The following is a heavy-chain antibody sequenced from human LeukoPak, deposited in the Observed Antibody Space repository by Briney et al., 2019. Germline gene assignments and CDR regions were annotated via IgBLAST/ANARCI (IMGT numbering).Heavy chain of an antibody. CDR3: ASSSWYGGDFDY. CDR2: IRYDGSNK. Sequence: GGSLRLSCAASGFTFTSYAMSWVRQAPGKGLEWVAFIRYDGSNKYYADSVKGRFTISRDNSKNTLYLQMNSLRAEDTAVYYCASSSWYGGDFDYWGQGTLVTVSS. CDR1: GFTFTSYA. V-gene: IGHV3-30*02. D-gene: IGHD6-13*01. J-gene: IGHJ4*02.